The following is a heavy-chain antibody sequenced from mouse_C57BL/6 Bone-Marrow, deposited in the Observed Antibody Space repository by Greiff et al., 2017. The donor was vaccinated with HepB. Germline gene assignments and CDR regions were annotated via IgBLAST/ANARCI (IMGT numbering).Heavy chain of an antibody. CDR1: GFNIKDDY. V-gene: IGHV14-4*01. D-gene: IGHD1-1*01. Sequence: VQLQQSGAELVRPGASVKLSCTASGFNIKDDYMHWVKQRPEQGLEWIGWIDPENGDTEYASKFQGKATITADTSSNTAYLQLSSLTSEDTAVYYCTTQFITTVVATCYYAMDYWGQGTSVTVSS. CDR3: TTQFITTVVATCYYAMDY. CDR2: IDPENGDT. J-gene: IGHJ4*01.